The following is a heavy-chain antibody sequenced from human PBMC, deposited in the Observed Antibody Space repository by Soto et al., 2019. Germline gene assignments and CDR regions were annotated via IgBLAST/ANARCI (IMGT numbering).Heavy chain of an antibody. CDR2: ISYDGSNK. D-gene: IGHD3-10*01. CDR1: GFTFSSYG. Sequence: AGGSLRLSCAASGFTFSSYGMHWVRQAPGKGLEWVAVISYDGSNKYYADSVKGRFTISRDNSKNTLYLQMNSLRAEDTAVYYCAKIGVEYYYGMDVWGQGXTVTVYS. CDR3: AKIGVEYYYGMDV. V-gene: IGHV3-30*18. J-gene: IGHJ6*02.